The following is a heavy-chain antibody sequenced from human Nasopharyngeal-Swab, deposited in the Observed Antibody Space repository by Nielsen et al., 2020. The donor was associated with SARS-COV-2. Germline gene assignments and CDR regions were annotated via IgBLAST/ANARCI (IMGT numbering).Heavy chain of an antibody. CDR1: GFSLTTSGVG. D-gene: IGHD3-3*01. CDR3: AHITRGRERDTIFGVPLASLSYYYMDV. Sequence: SGPTLVKPTQTLTLTCSFSGFSLTTSGVGVAWIRQPPGKALEWLALIYWDDDQRYLPSLKTRPTITKDTSNDQVVLTLTNMGPVDSGTYYCAHITRGRERDTIFGVPLASLSYYYMDVWGKGTTVTVS. CDR2: IYWDDDQ. J-gene: IGHJ6*03. V-gene: IGHV2-5*02.